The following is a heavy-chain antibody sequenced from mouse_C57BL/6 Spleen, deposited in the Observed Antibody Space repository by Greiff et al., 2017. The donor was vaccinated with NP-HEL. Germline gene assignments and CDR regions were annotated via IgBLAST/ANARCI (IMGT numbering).Heavy chain of an antibody. CDR1: GFTFSSYA. CDR2: ISSGGDYI. Sequence: EVKLVDSGAGLVKPGGSLKLSCAASGFTFSSYAMAWVRQTPEKRLEWVAYISSGGDYIYYADTVKGRFTISRDNASNPLYLQMSSLKSADTAMYYCTRDRVRSARDYWGNGTSVTVSS. V-gene: IGHV5-9-1*02. J-gene: IGHJ4*01. CDR3: TRDRVRSARDY. D-gene: IGHD2-14*01.